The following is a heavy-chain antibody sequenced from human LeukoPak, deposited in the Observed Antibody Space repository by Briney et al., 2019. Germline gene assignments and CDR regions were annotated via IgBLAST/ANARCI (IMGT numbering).Heavy chain of an antibody. CDR3: AKGGSSKYSSSYFDY. CDR2: ISDSGDST. V-gene: IGHV3-23*01. Sequence: GGALRLSCAASGFTFSSYAMSWVRQAPGKGLEWVSAISDSGDSTYYADSMKGRFTISRDNSKNTLYLQTNSLRAEDTAVYYCAKGGSSKYSSSYFDYWGQGTLVTVSS. D-gene: IGHD6-13*01. J-gene: IGHJ4*02. CDR1: GFTFSSYA.